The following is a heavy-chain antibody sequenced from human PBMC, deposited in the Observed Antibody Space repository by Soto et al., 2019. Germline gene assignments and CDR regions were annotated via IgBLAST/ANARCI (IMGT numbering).Heavy chain of an antibody. V-gene: IGHV3-23*01. J-gene: IGHJ4*02. D-gene: IGHD3-3*01. Sequence: EGSLRLSWAACGCTFSSYAMSWVRDPPGKGQEWGSPISGSGGSTYYADSVKGRFTISRDNSKNTLYLQMNSLRAADTAVYYCATVLPSAVNYLDSWAQGTQV. CDR1: GCTFSSYA. CDR3: ATVLPSAVNYLDS. CDR2: ISGSGGST.